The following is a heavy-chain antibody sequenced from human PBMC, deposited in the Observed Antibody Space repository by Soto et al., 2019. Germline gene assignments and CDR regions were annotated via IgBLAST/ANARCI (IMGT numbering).Heavy chain of an antibody. D-gene: IGHD2-15*01. CDR2: IFDNGDV. CDR1: GVSSTSFY. V-gene: IGHV4-59*01. CDR3: ARGRGSKWYYFDS. J-gene: IGHJ4*02. Sequence: QVRLQESGPGLVRPSETLSLTCTVSGVSSTSFYWSWIRQSPGKGLEWIGYIFDNGDVKYNPSLMSRLTMSIDMAKNEFSLRLKSVTAADTAMYYCARGRGSKWYYFDSWGEGTLVTVSS.